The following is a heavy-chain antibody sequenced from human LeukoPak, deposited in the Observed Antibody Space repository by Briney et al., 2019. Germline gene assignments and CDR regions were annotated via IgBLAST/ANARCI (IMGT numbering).Heavy chain of an antibody. CDR2: ISNTGYSK. J-gene: IGHJ4*02. V-gene: IGHV3-11*04. D-gene: IGHD3-22*01. CDR3: ARATYYYDTSGPSEPIDY. CDR1: GSTLSDYY. Sequence: PGGSLRLSCASPGSTLSDYYVNWIRQAPGEGLEWVSQISNTGYSKYYADSVKGRFTISRDNAKNSLYLQMNSLRAEDTAVYYCARATYYYDTSGPSEPIDYWGQGTLVTVSS.